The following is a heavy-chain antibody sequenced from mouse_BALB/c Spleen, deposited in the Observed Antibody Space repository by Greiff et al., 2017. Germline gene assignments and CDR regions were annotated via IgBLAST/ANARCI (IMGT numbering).Heavy chain of an antibody. CDR2: INPNSKTI. V-gene: IGHV4-1*02. J-gene: IGHJ4*01. D-gene: IGHD1-1*01. CDR1: GFDFSGYW. CDR3: ARLGYYGAMVY. Sequence: EVKLMESGGGLVQPGGSLKLSCAASGFDFSGYWMNWVRQAPGRGLEWIGEINPNSKTINYSPSLKDKFIISRDNAKNALYLQMSNVRSGDTALYYCARLGYYGAMVYWGQGTSVTVSS.